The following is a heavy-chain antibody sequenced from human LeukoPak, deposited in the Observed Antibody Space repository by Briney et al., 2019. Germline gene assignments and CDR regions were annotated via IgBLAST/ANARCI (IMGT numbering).Heavy chain of an antibody. CDR2: IKEDGSEK. J-gene: IGHJ4*02. V-gene: IGHV3-7*01. D-gene: IGHD5-12*01. CDR1: GFTFSSYE. Sequence: GGSLRLSCAASGFTFSSYEMNWVRQAPGKGLEWVANIKEDGSEKYYVDSVKGRFTISRDNAKNSLSLQLNSLSAEDTALYYCARSRSGYYEDYWGQGTLVTVSS. CDR3: ARSRSGYYEDY.